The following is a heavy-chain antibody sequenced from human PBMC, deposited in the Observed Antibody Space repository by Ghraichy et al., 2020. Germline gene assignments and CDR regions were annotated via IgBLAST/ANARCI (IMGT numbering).Heavy chain of an antibody. CDR2: IKQDGSEK. J-gene: IGHJ3*02. Sequence: LSLTCAASGFTFSSYWMSWVRQAPGKGLEWVANIKQDGSEKYYVDSVKGRFTISRDNAKNSLYLQMNSLRAEDTAVYYCARVGPLMVYALIDGDAFDIWGQGTMVTVSS. D-gene: IGHD2-8*01. CDR1: GFTFSSYW. V-gene: IGHV3-7*03. CDR3: ARVGPLMVYALIDGDAFDI.